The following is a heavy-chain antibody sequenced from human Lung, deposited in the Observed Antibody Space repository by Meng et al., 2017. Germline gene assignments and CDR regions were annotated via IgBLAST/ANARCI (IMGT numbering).Heavy chain of an antibody. CDR1: GRTYSSYA. J-gene: IGHJ4*02. CDR3: ATKGSSSSSGNDY. V-gene: IGHV1-69*01. D-gene: IGHD6-6*01. CDR2: MIPITSTA. Sequence: VQVVQAGPEGGKPGTSVKVSCHSSGRTYSSYAISWGRMGPAQGLEWVGGMIPITSTATNANQFQSRVAITADDSTSTAYMELSSLRSEDTAVYYCATKGSSSSSGNDYWGQGTLVTVSS.